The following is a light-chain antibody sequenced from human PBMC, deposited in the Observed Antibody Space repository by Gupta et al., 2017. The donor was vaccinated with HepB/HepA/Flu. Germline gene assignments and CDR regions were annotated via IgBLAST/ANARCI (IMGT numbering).Light chain of an antibody. CDR1: QSLLYDSNSNNP. Sequence: DIVMTQSPDSLAVSLGERATINCRSSQSLLYDSNSNNPLAWYQHKPGQPPRLLIYWASTRQSGVPDRFSGSGSGTDFTLTISSLQAEDVAVYSCQQYYSSPYTFGQGTKLEIK. CDR3: QQYYSSPYT. V-gene: IGKV4-1*01. J-gene: IGKJ2*01. CDR2: WAS.